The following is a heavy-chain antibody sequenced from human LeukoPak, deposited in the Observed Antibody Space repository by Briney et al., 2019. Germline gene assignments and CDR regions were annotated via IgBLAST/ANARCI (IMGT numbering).Heavy chain of an antibody. CDR3: ARGNAYCGGDCYYKDWFDP. CDR2: ISSSSSYI. Sequence: PGGSLRLSCAASGFTFSSYSMNRVRQAPGKGLEWVSSISSSSSYIYYADSVKGRFTISRDNAKNSLYLQMNSLRAEDTAVYYCARGNAYCGGDCYYKDWFDPWGQGTLVTVSS. V-gene: IGHV3-21*01. J-gene: IGHJ5*02. CDR1: GFTFSSYS. D-gene: IGHD2-21*02.